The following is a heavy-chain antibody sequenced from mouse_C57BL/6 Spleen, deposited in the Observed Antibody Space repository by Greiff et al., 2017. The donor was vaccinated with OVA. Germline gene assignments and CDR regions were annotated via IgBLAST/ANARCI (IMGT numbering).Heavy chain of an antibody. D-gene: IGHD2-3*01. CDR1: GFTFSSYA. CDR3: ARDLGDGLAY. V-gene: IGHV5-4*01. Sequence: EVKLMESGGGLVKPGGSLKLSCAASGFTFSSYAMSWVRQTPEKRLEWVATISDGGSYTYYPDNVKGRFTISRDNAKNNLYLQMSHLKSEDTAMYYCARDLGDGLAYWGQGTLVTVSA. J-gene: IGHJ3*01. CDR2: ISDGGSYT.